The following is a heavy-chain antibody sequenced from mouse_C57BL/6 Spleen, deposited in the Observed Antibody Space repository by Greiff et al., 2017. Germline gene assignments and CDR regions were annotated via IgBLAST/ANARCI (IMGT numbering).Heavy chain of an antibody. CDR1: GYTFTSYG. V-gene: IGHV1-81*01. CDR3: ARGVTTVVATRYFDV. Sequence: VQLQESGAELARPGASVKLSCKASGYTFTSYGISWVKQRTGQGLEWIGEIYPRSGNTYYNEKFKGGATLTADKSSSTAYMELRSLTSEDSAVYFCARGVTTVVATRYFDVWGTGTTVTVSS. CDR2: IYPRSGNT. D-gene: IGHD1-1*01. J-gene: IGHJ1*03.